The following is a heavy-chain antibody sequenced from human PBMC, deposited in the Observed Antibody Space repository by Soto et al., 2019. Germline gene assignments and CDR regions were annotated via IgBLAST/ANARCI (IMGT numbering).Heavy chain of an antibody. D-gene: IGHD2-15*01. V-gene: IGHV4-34*01. CDR1: GGSFSGYY. Sequence: QVQLQQWGAGLLKPSETLSLTCAVYGGSFSGYYWSWICQPPGKGLEWMGEIKHSGSTNYKPSLKCRVTISVDTSKNQFYGKLSYVTAADTAVYDCARSRRLGIVVVVAATRPGNWFDPWVQGTLVTVCS. CDR3: ARSRRLGIVVVVAATRPGNWFDP. CDR2: IKHSGST. J-gene: IGHJ5*02.